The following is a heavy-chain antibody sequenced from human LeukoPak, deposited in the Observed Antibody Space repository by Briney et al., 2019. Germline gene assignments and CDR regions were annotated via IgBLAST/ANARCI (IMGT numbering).Heavy chain of an antibody. J-gene: IGHJ1*01. V-gene: IGHV3-30*04. D-gene: IGHD3-22*01. CDR2: ISYDGSNK. CDR3: ARDPVFYDSSGYPEYFQH. CDR1: GFTFSSYA. Sequence: GRSLRLSCAASGFTFSSYAMHWFRQAPGRGLEWVAVISYDGSNKYYADSVKGRFTISRDNSKNTLYLQMNSLRAEDTAVYYCARDPVFYDSSGYPEYFQHWGQGTLVTVSS.